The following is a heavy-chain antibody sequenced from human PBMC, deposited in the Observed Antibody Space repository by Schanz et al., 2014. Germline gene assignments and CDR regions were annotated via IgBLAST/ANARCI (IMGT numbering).Heavy chain of an antibody. V-gene: IGHV3-21*04. J-gene: IGHJ4*02. Sequence: EVQLLESGGALVQPGGSLRLSCSAFGFTFSSYALSWVRRAPGKGLEWVSSISSSSSYISYADSVKGRFTISRDNSKNSLYLQMDSLRSEDTALYYCAKNRAGGYESFLDSWGQGTLVTVSS. CDR1: GFTFSSYA. D-gene: IGHD5-12*01. CDR2: ISSSSSYI. CDR3: AKNRAGGYESFLDS.